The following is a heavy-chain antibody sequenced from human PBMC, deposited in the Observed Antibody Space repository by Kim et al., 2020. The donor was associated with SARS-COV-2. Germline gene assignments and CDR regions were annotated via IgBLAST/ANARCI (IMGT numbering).Heavy chain of an antibody. CDR2: IYWDDDK. Sequence: SGPTLVNPTQTLTLTCTFSGFSLSTSGVGVGWIRQPPGKALEWLALIYWDDDKRYSPSLKSRLTITKDTSKNQVVLTMTNMDPVDTATYYCALPGRNDYGDYGNWFDPWGQGTLVTVSS. J-gene: IGHJ5*02. CDR3: ALPGRNDYGDYGNWFDP. V-gene: IGHV2-5*02. CDR1: GFSLSTSGVG. D-gene: IGHD4-17*01.